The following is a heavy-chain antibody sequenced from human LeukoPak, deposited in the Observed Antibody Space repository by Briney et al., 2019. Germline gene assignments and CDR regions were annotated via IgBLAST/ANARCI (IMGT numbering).Heavy chain of an antibody. D-gene: IGHD4-17*01. V-gene: IGHV4-31*03. J-gene: IGHJ4*02. CDR3: ARVTAMTTYSLFDY. Sequence: SQTLSLTCTVSGGSIRSVGYYWSWIRQRPGKGLEWIGYIYYSGSSYCDPSLKSRVTISIDTSKNQFSLKLSSVTAADAAVYYCARVTAMTTYSLFDYWGQGILVTVSS. CDR1: GGSIRSVGYY. CDR2: IYYSGSS.